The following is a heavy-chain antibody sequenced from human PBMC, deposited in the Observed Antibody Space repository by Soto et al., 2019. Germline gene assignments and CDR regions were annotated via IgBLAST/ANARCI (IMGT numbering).Heavy chain of an antibody. CDR1: GYTLTELS. D-gene: IGHD2-15*01. CDR3: ATDRGGSSNNWFDP. CDR2: FDPEDGET. V-gene: IGHV1-24*01. Sequence: GVSVKVSCKASGYTLTELSMHWVRQAPGKGLEWMGGFDPEDGETIYAQKFQGRVTMTEDTSTDTAYMELSSLRSEDTAVYYYATDRGGSSNNWFDPWGQGTLVTVSS. J-gene: IGHJ5*02.